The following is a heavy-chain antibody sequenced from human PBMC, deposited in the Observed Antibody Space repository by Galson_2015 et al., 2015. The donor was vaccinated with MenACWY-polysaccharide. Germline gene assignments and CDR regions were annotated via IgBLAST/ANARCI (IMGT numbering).Heavy chain of an antibody. D-gene: IGHD5-18*01. J-gene: IGHJ4*02. CDR2: IYPGDSDT. V-gene: IGHV5-51*01. Sequence: QSGAEVKKPGESLKISCKGSGYRFTSYWIGWLRQMPGKGLEWMGIIYPGDSDTTYSPSFQGQVTISADKSISSAYLQWSSLKASDTAMYYCATLRGSRGYNYGPFDFWGQGTLVTVSS. CDR1: GYRFTSYW. CDR3: ATLRGSRGYNYGPFDF.